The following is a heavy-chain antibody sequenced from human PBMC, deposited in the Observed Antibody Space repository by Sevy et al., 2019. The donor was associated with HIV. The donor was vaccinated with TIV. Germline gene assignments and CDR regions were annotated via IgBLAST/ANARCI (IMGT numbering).Heavy chain of an antibody. V-gene: IGHV3-30*18. CDR2: ISYDGSNK. Sequence: GGSLRLSCAASGFTFSSYGMHWVRQAPGKGLEWVALISYDGSNKYYADSVKGRFTISRDNSKNTLYLQMNSLRAEDTAVYYCAKENGDYYGSGSYYGFDYWGQGTLVTVSS. CDR1: GFTFSSYG. J-gene: IGHJ4*02. D-gene: IGHD3-10*01. CDR3: AKENGDYYGSGSYYGFDY.